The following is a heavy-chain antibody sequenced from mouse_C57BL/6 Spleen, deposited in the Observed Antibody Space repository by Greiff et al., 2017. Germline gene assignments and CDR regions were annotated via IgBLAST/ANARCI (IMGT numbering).Heavy chain of an antibody. D-gene: IGHD2-5*01. V-gene: IGHV1-81*01. CDR2: IYPSSGNT. CDR1: GYTFTSYG. CDR3: ARGYYSTRDSMDY. Sequence: QVQLQQSGAELARPGASVKLSCKASGYTFTSYGMSWVKQRTGQGLEWIGEIYPSSGNTYYNEKFKGKATLTADKSSSTAYMQLRRLTSEDSAVYSWARGYYSTRDSMDYWGQGTSVTVSS. J-gene: IGHJ4*01.